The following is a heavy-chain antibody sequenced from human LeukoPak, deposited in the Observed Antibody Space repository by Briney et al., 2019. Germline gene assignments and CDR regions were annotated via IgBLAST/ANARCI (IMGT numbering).Heavy chain of an antibody. CDR1: GYTFTSYY. Sequence: RASVKVSCKASGYTFTSYYMHWVRQAPGQGLEWMGIINPSGGSTSYAQKFQGRVTMTRDTSISTAYMELSRLRSDDTAVYYCARGDGYNSGFDYWGQGTLVTVSS. D-gene: IGHD5-24*01. V-gene: IGHV1-46*01. CDR2: INPSGGST. J-gene: IGHJ4*02. CDR3: ARGDGYNSGFDY.